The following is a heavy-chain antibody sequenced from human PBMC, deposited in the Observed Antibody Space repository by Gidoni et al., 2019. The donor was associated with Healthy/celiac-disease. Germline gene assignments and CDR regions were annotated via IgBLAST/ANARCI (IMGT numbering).Heavy chain of an antibody. J-gene: IGHJ6*03. D-gene: IGHD2-2*01. Sequence: QVQLQESGPGLVKPSDTLSLTCAVSGYSISSSNWWGWIRQPPGKGLEWIGYIYYGGSTYYNPSLKSRVTMSVDTSKNQFSLKLSSVTAVDTAVYYCARGMVPAARRLSTYYYYMDVWGKGTTVTVSS. CDR2: IYYGGST. CDR1: GYSISSSNW. V-gene: IGHV4-28*03. CDR3: ARGMVPAARRLSTYYYYMDV.